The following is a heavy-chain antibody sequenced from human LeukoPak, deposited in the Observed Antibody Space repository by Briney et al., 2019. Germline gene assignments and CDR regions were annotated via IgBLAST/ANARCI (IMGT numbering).Heavy chain of an antibody. V-gene: IGHV4-59*01. D-gene: IGHD3-10*01. CDR1: GGSISSYY. CDR3: ARDSPTMDDAFDI. J-gene: IGHJ3*02. Sequence: SETLSLTCPVSGGSISSYYWSWIRQPPGKGLEWIGDIYYSGSTNYNPSLKSRVTISVDTSKNQFSLKLSSVTAADTAVYYCARDSPTMDDAFDIWGQGTMVTVSS. CDR2: IYYSGST.